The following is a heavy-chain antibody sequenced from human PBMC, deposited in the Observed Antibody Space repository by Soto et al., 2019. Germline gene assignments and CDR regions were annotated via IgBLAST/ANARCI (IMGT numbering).Heavy chain of an antibody. CDR2: ISSSGSTI. V-gene: IGHV3-11*01. CDR1: GFTFSDYY. D-gene: IGHD1-1*01. J-gene: IGHJ6*02. Sequence: QVQLVESGGGLVKPGGSLRLSCAASGFTFSDYYMSWIRQATGKGLEWVSYISSSGSTIYYADSVKGRFTISRDNAKNSLYLQMNSLRPEDTAVYYCARDCGLQPYCYYYGMDVWGQGTTVTVSS. CDR3: ARDCGLQPYCYYYGMDV.